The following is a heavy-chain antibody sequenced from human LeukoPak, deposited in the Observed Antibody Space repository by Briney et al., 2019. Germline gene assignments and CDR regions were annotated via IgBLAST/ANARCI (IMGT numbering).Heavy chain of an antibody. CDR1: GYTFTGYY. V-gene: IGHV1-18*04. CDR2: ISAYNGNT. CDR3: ARDISSRDAFDI. D-gene: IGHD3-9*01. Sequence: ASVKVSCKASGYTFTGYYMHWVRQAPGQGLEWMGWISAYNGNTNYAQKLQGRVTMTTDTSTSTAYMELRSLRSDDTAVYYCARDISSRDAFDIWGQGIMDTVSS. J-gene: IGHJ3*02.